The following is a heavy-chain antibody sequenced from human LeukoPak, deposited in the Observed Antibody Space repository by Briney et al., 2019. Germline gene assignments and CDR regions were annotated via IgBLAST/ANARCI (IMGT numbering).Heavy chain of an antibody. CDR2: INPNSGGT. J-gene: IGHJ4*02. Sequence: ASVKVSCKASGYTFTGYYMHWVRQAPGQGLEWMGWINPNSGGTNHAQKFQGRVTMTRDTSISTAYMELSRLRSDDTAVYYCARAGGFGSWTPYDYWGQGTLVTVSS. D-gene: IGHD3-10*01. V-gene: IGHV1-2*02. CDR1: GYTFTGYY. CDR3: ARAGGFGSWTPYDY.